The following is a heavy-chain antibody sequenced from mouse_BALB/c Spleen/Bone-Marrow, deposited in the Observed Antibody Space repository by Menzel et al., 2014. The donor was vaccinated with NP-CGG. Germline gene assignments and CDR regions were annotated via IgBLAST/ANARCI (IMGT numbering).Heavy chain of an antibody. CDR3: AREVRGDFDY. CDR1: GYTFTNYW. D-gene: IGHD2-14*01. V-gene: IGHV1-63*02. J-gene: IGHJ2*01. CDR2: IYPGGGYT. Sequence: VQLVESGAELVRPGTSVKISCKASGYTFTNYWLGWVKQRPGHGLEWIGDIYPGGGYTNYNEKFKGKATLTADTSSSTAYMQLSSLTSEDFAVYFCAREVRGDFDYWGQGTTLTVSS.